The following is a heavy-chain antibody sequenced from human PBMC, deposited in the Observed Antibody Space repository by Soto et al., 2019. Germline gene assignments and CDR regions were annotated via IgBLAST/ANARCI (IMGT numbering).Heavy chain of an antibody. J-gene: IGHJ4*02. V-gene: IGHV3-9*01. CDR2: ISWNSGSI. CDR1: GFTFDDYA. CDR3: AKGDFTVTTSPLFDY. Sequence: GGSLRLSCAASGFTFDDYAMHWVRQAPGKGLEWVSGISWNSGSIGYADSVKGRFTISRDNAKNSLYLQMNSLRAEDTALYYCAKGDFTVTTSPLFDYWGQGTLVTVSS. D-gene: IGHD4-17*01.